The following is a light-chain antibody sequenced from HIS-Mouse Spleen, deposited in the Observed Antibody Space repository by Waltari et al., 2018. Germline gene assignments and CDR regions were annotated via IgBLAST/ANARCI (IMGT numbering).Light chain of an antibody. CDR2: DDS. V-gene: IGLV3-21*03. J-gene: IGLJ1*01. Sequence: SYVLTQPPSVSVAPGKTARITCGGNKMGSKSEHWYQQKPGQAPVLVVYDDSDRPSGIPERFSGSDSGNTATLTISRVEAGDEADYYCQVWDSSSDHPYVFGTGTKVTVL. CDR3: QVWDSSSDHPYV. CDR1: KMGSKS.